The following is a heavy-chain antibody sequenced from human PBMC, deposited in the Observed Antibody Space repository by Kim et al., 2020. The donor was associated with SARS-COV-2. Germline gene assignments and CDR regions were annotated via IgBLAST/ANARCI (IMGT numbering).Heavy chain of an antibody. CDR1: GFTFSSYS. J-gene: IGHJ4*02. CDR2: ISSSSSYI. CDR3: ARDGEYWWMRGGYFDY. Sequence: GGSLRLSCAASGFTFSSYSMNWVRQAPGKGLEWVSSISSSSSYIYYADSVKGRFTISRDNAKNSLYLQMNSLRAEDTAVYYCARDGEYWWMRGGYFDYWGQGTLVTVSS. D-gene: IGHD2-8*02. V-gene: IGHV3-21*01.